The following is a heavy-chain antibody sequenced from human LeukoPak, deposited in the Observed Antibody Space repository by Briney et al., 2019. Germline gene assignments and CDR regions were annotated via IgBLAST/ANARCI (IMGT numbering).Heavy chain of an antibody. V-gene: IGHV1-2*02. D-gene: IGHD6-13*01. CDR3: ARDRHIAAAGLFGY. CDR2: INPNSGGT. J-gene: IGHJ4*02. CDR1: GYTFTGYY. Sequence: ASVKVSCKASGYTFTGYYMHWVRQGPGQGLEWMGWINPNSGGTNYAQKFQGRVTMTRDTSISTAYMELSRLRSDDTAVYYCARDRHIAAAGLFGYWGQGTLVTVSS.